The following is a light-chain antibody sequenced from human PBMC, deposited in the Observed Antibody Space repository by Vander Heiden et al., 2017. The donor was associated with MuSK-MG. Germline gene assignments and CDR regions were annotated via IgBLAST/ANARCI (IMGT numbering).Light chain of an antibody. Sequence: QSVLTQPPSVSGAPGQRVTISCTGSSSNIGAGYDVHWYQQLPGTAPKLLSYGNSNRPSGVPDRFSGSKSGTSASLAITGLQAEDEADYYCQSYDSSLSGYVVFGGGTKLTV. J-gene: IGLJ2*01. CDR1: SSNIGAGYD. V-gene: IGLV1-40*01. CDR2: GNS. CDR3: QSYDSSLSGYVV.